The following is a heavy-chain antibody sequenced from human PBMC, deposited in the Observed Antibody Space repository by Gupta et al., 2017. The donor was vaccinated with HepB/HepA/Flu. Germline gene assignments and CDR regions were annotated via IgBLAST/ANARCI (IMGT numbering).Heavy chain of an antibody. J-gene: IGHJ5*02. D-gene: IGHD3-10*01. V-gene: IGHV1-3*01. CDR2: INPTTGYT. CDR1: GHRFTSYA. CDR3: VRALLYYYGSELPDH. Sequence: QVHLVQSGAEVKKPGASVKISCKASGHRFTSYAIHWVRQAPGQRPEWMGWINPTTGYTQYLRDIQGRVTFTSDTSATTAYMELRGLRSEDTAVYYCVRALLYYYGSELPDHWGQGTLVTVSS.